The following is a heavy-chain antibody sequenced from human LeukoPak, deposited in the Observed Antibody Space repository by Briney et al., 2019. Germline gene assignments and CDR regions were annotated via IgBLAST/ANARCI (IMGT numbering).Heavy chain of an antibody. CDR1: GFTFGSYS. Sequence: GGSLRLSCAASGFTFGSYSMNWVRQAPGKGLEWVSVIYSGGTTYYTDSVKGRFTISRDNSKNTLYLQMNSLRAEDTAVYYCARQPEGSMVAPWYYFDYWGQGTLVTVSS. CDR2: IYSGGTT. CDR3: ARQPEGSMVAPWYYFDY. D-gene: IGHD5-12*01. V-gene: IGHV3-66*04. J-gene: IGHJ4*02.